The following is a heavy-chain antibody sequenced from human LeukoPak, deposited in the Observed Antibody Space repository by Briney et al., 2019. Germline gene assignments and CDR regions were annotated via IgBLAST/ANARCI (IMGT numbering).Heavy chain of an antibody. V-gene: IGHV3-11*01. CDR3: ARHGAYYYYGMDV. CDR1: GFTFSSYN. Sequence: GGSLRLSCVASGFTFSSYNMSWIRQAPGKGLEWVSCTSSSGRTMFYADSVKGRFAISRDSAKNSLYLQMNSLRAEDTAVYYCARHGAYYYYGMDVWGQGTTVTVSS. CDR2: TSSSGRTM. J-gene: IGHJ6*02. D-gene: IGHD5-24*01.